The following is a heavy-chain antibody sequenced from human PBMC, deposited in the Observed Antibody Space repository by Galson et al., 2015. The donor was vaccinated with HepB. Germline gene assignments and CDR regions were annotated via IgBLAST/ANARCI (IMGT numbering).Heavy chain of an antibody. J-gene: IGHJ1*01. CDR1: GYTFTGYF. Sequence: SVKVSCKASGYTFTGYFIHWVRQAPGQGLEWMGWINPNNGDTYYAQKFQGRVTLTGDTPISTVFMDLDRLKSDDTAVYYCTRVDYDFWSGYRFFQLWGQGTLVTVSS. CDR2: INPNNGDT. D-gene: IGHD3-3*01. V-gene: IGHV1-2*02. CDR3: TRVDYDFWSGYRFFQL.